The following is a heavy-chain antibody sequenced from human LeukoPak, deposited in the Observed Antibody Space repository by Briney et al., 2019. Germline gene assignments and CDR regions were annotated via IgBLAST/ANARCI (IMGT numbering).Heavy chain of an antibody. D-gene: IGHD3-10*01. V-gene: IGHV4-30-4*02. CDR2: TYYSGST. CDR3: ARQSDTLVRGYVDV. J-gene: IGHJ6*02. CDR1: RGSNIICIYY. Sequence: SETLSLTCTVSRGSNIICIYYWSWIRQLPGKGLEWIGYTYYSGSTYYNPSLESRVTISVDTSKKQFSLKLTSVPSTDTAVFYCARQSDTLVRGYVDVWGQGTTVIVSS.